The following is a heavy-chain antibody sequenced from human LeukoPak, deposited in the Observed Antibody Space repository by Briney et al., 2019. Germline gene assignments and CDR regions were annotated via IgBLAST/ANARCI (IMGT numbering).Heavy chain of an antibody. CDR3: ARRMWDSSAWSLDY. V-gene: IGHV4-39*01. J-gene: IGHJ4*02. CDR1: GDSIISETYY. CDR2: IYYSGST. D-gene: IGHD6-19*01. Sequence: SETLSLTCTVSGDSIISETYYWGWIRQPPGKGLEWIGNIYYSGSTYYNPSLKSRITISVDTSKNQFSLKLSSVTAADTAVYYCARRMWDSSAWSLDYWGQGTLVTVSS.